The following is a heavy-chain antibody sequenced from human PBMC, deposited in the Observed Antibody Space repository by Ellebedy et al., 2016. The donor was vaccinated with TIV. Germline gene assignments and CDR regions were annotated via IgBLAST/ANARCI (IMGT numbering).Heavy chain of an antibody. D-gene: IGHD1-26*01. Sequence: ASVKVSCKASGGTFSSYAISWVRQAPGQGLEWMGRIIPILGIANYAQKFQGRVTVTADKSTSTAYMELSSLRSEDTAVYYCASSGSSYPWGQGTLVTVSS. CDR3: ASSGSSYP. CDR1: GGTFSSYA. CDR2: IIPILGIA. V-gene: IGHV1-69*04. J-gene: IGHJ4*02.